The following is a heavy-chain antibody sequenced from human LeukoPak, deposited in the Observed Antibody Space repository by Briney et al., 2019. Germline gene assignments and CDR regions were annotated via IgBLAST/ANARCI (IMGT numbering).Heavy chain of an antibody. V-gene: IGHV1-2*02. CDR2: INPNSGGT. J-gene: IGHJ4*02. D-gene: IGHD1-26*01. Sequence: GASVKVSCKASGYTFTGYYMHWVRQAPGQGLEWMGWINPNSGGTNYAQKFQGRVTMTRDTSISTAYMELSRLRSDDTAVYYCARDQEVLVGATDYWGQGTLVTVSS. CDR3: ARDQEVLVGATDY. CDR1: GYTFTGYY.